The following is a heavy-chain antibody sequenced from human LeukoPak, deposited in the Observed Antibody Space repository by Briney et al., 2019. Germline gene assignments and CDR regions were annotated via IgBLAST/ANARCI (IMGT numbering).Heavy chain of an antibody. CDR1: GGSISSGDYY. CDR2: IYYSGST. V-gene: IGHV4-30-4*01. CDR3: ARAHDPEMATGYFDY. J-gene: IGHJ4*02. D-gene: IGHD5-24*01. Sequence: SETLSLTCTVSGGSISSGDYYWSWIRQPPGKGLEWIGYIYYSGSTYYNPSLKSRVTISVDTSKNQFSLKLSSVTAADTAVYYCARAHDPEMATGYFDYWGQGTLVTVSS.